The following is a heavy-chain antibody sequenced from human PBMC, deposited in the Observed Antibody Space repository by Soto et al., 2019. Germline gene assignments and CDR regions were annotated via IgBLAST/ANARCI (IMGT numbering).Heavy chain of an antibody. CDR1: GYTFTSYA. D-gene: IGHD3-16*02. Sequence: GASVKVSCKASGYTFTSYAMHWVRQAPGQRLEWMGWINAGNGNTKYSQKFQGRVTITRDTSASTAYMELSSLRSEDTAVYYCAGSTITFGGVISEGNYFDYWGQGTLVTVSS. V-gene: IGHV1-3*01. CDR2: INAGNGNT. J-gene: IGHJ4*02. CDR3: AGSTITFGGVISEGNYFDY.